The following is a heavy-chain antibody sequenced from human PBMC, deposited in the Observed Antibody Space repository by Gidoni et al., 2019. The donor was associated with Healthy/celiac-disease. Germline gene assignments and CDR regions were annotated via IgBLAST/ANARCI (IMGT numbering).Heavy chain of an antibody. D-gene: IGHD6-13*01. CDR3: ARDRIGAGIGGFDY. V-gene: IGHV3-48*02. J-gene: IGHJ4*02. Sequence: EVQLVESGGGLVQPGVSLRLSCAASGFTFGSYSMNWVRQAPGKGLEWVSYISSSGSTIYYADSVKGRFTISRDNAKNSLHLHMNSLRDEDTAVYYCARDRIGAGIGGFDYWGQGTLVTVSS. CDR1: GFTFGSYS. CDR2: ISSSGSTI.